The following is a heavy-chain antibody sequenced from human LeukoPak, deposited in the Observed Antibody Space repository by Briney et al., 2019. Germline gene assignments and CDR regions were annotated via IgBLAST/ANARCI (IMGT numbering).Heavy chain of an antibody. Sequence: PGGSLRLSCAASGFTFSTYWMSWVRQAPGKGLEWVANIKQDGSEKYYVDSVKGRFTISRDNAKNSVYLQMNSLRAEDTAVYYCARLGIAVAFEDYWGQGTLVTVSS. CDR3: ARLGIAVAFEDY. V-gene: IGHV3-7*01. J-gene: IGHJ4*02. CDR1: GFTFSTYW. D-gene: IGHD6-19*01. CDR2: IKQDGSEK.